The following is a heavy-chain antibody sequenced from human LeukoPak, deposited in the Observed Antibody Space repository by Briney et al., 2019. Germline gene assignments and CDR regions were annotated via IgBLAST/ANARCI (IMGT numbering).Heavy chain of an antibody. CDR3: ARLRRNSDRSDFFYYYDH. Sequence: GGSLRLSRAASGFTFSDYSMNWVRQAPGKGLEWVASVNTVSSYIYYADSMRGRFTISRDNAKNSLFLQMNSLRAEDTAVYYCARLRRNSDRSDFFYYYDHWGQGTLVTVSS. CDR2: VNTVSSYI. V-gene: IGHV3-21*01. D-gene: IGHD3-22*01. CDR1: GFTFSDYS. J-gene: IGHJ4*02.